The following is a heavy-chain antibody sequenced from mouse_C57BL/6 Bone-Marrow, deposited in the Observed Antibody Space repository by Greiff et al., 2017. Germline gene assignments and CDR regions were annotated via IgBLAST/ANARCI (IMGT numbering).Heavy chain of an antibody. V-gene: IGHV1-85*01. CDR2: IYPRDGST. CDR3: ASSYYYGSIVY. CDR1: GYTFTSYD. Sequence: VQLQQSGPELVKPGASVKLSCKASGYTFTSYDINWVKQRPGQGLEWIGWIYPRDGSTKYNEKFKGKATLTVATSSSTAYMELHSLTSEDSAVYFCASSYYYGSIVYWGQGTLVTVSA. D-gene: IGHD1-1*01. J-gene: IGHJ3*01.